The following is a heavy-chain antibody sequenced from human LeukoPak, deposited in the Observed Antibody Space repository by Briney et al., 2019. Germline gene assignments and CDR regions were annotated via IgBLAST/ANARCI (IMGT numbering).Heavy chain of an antibody. D-gene: IGHD5-18*01. CDR2: IYYSGST. CDR1: GGSISSGDYY. CDR3: ARVMDTAMVITG. Sequence: PSETLSLTCTVSGGSISSGDYYWSWIRQPPGKGLEWIGYIYYSGSTYHNPSLKSRVTISVDTSKNQFSLKLSSVTAADTAVYYCARVMDTAMVITGWGQGTLVTVSS. J-gene: IGHJ4*02. V-gene: IGHV4-30-4*01.